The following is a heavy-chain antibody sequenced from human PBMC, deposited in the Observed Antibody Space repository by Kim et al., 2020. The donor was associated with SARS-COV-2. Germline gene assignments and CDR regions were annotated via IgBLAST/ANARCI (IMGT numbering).Heavy chain of an antibody. J-gene: IGHJ4*02. D-gene: IGHD3-22*01. CDR3: ARNPYYYASSQMTD. V-gene: IGHV1-69*01. Sequence: AQKFQGRVTITADETTSTAYMELSSLSSEDTAVYYCARNPYYYASSQMTDWGQGTLVTVSS.